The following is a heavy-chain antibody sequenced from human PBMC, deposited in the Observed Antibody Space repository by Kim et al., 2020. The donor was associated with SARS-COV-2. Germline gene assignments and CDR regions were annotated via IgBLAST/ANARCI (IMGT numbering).Heavy chain of an antibody. D-gene: IGHD1-26*01. CDR1: GASVGSSNYY. CDR2: IYYSGRT. CDR3: ARVIEWGSFYCDH. J-gene: IGHJ4*02. V-gene: IGHV4-39*01. Sequence: SETLSLTCSVSGASVGSSNYYWGWVRQSPGKGLEWIGSIYYSGRTSYDPSLASRVTISLDTSNNKFYLRLKSVTAADTAVYFCARVIEWGSFYCDHWGRG.